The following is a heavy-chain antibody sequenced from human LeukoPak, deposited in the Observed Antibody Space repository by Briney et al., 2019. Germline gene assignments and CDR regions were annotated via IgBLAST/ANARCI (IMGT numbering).Heavy chain of an antibody. Sequence: ASVKVSCKASGGTFSSYAISWVRQAPGQGLEWMGIINPSGGSTSYTQKFQGRVTMTRDTSTSTVYMELSSLRSEDTAVYYCARGSSGWFSTFDYWGQGTLVTVSS. CDR2: INPSGGST. CDR3: ARGSSGWFSTFDY. J-gene: IGHJ4*02. CDR1: GGTFSSYA. D-gene: IGHD6-19*01. V-gene: IGHV1-46*01.